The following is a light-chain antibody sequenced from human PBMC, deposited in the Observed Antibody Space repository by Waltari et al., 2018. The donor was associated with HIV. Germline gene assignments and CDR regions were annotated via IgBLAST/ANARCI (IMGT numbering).Light chain of an antibody. Sequence: EIVLTQSPGTLSLSPVERATLSCRASQSVSSSYLAWYQQKPGQAPRLLIYGASSRATGIPDRFSGSGSGTDFTLTISRLEPEDFAVYYCQQYGSSPPETFGQGTKVEIK. V-gene: IGKV3-20*01. CDR2: GAS. J-gene: IGKJ1*01. CDR3: QQYGSSPPET. CDR1: QSVSSSY.